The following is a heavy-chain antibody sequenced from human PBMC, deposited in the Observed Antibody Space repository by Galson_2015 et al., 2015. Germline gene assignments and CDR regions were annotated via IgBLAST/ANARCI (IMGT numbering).Heavy chain of an antibody. D-gene: IGHD4-11*01. J-gene: IGHJ6*02. CDR3: ARDYRPPSGFYGMDV. Sequence: SLRLSCAASGFTFSSYWMTWVRQAPGKGLEWVANIKQDGSEKYYVDSVKGRFTISRDNAKNSLYLQMDSLRAEDTAVYYCARDYRPPSGFYGMDVWGQGTTVTVSS. V-gene: IGHV3-7*01. CDR2: IKQDGSEK. CDR1: GFTFSSYW.